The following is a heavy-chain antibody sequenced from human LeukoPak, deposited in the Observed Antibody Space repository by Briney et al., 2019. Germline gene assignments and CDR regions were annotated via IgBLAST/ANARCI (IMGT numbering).Heavy chain of an antibody. CDR1: GFTFSSYG. J-gene: IGHJ4*02. CDR3: AKAAFGVVIPDY. Sequence: GALRLSCAASGFTFSSYGMHWVRQAPGKGLEWVAFIRYDGSNKYYADSVKGRFTISRDNSKNTLYLQMNSLRAEDTAVYYCAKAAFGVVIPDYWGQGTLVTVSS. V-gene: IGHV3-30*02. D-gene: IGHD3-3*01. CDR2: IRYDGSNK.